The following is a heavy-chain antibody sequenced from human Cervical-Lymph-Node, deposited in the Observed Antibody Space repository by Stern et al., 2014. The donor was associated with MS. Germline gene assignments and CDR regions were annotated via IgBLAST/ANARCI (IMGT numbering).Heavy chain of an antibody. CDR2: ISTSGNTI. V-gene: IGHV3-11*01. CDR3: ARESGSYPTWFDS. Sequence: QVQLVQSGGGLVKPGGSLRLSCTASEFIFSDYYMSWIRPAPGKGLEWVSYISTSGNTIYYADSVKGRFTISRDNAKNSLYLQMNSVRAEDTAVYYCARESGSYPTWFDSWGQGTLVTVSS. D-gene: IGHD3-10*01. CDR1: EFIFSDYY. J-gene: IGHJ5*01.